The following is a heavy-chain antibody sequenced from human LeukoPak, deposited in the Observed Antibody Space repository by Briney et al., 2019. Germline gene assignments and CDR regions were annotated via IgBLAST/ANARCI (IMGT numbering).Heavy chain of an antibody. CDR1: GFTFSSYI. CDR2: VSSSGTTT. D-gene: IGHD5-24*01. Sequence: PGGSLSLSWAAPGFTFSSYIVIWARKAPGKGLEWVSYVSSSGTTTYYADSVKGRFTISRDNGKNLVSLQMNSLRDEDTAVYYCARADRDGNKRFLDWGQGTLVTVSS. V-gene: IGHV3-48*02. J-gene: IGHJ4*02. CDR3: ARADRDGNKRFLD.